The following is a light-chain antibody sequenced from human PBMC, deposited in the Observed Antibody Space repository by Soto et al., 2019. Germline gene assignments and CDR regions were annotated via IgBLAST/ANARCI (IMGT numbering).Light chain of an antibody. CDR1: QSVNQK. V-gene: IGKV3-15*01. Sequence: EIVLTQSPATLSVSPGERATLSCRASQSVNQKLGWYQQKPGQAPRLLIYVASYRATGIPARFSGSGSGTEYTLTISNLQAEDFEVYYCQQFNNWPHTFGQGTRLEI. CDR2: VAS. J-gene: IGKJ5*01. CDR3: QQFNNWPHT.